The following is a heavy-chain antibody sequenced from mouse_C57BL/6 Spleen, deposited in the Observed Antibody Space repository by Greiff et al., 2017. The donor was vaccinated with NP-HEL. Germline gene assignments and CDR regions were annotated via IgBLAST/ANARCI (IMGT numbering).Heavy chain of an antibody. Sequence: QVQLQQSGAELARPGASVKMSCKASGYTFTSYTMHWVKQRPGQGLEWIGYINPSSGYTKYNQKFKDKATLTADKSSSTAYMQLSSLTSEDSAVYYCAIIYYDYGYFDYWGQGTTLTVSS. CDR1: GYTFTSYT. CDR2: INPSSGYT. D-gene: IGHD2-4*01. J-gene: IGHJ2*01. CDR3: AIIYYDYGYFDY. V-gene: IGHV1-4*01.